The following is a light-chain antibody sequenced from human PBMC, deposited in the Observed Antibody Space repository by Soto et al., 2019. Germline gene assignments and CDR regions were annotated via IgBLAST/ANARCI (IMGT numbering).Light chain of an antibody. CDR2: EVT. V-gene: IGLV2-14*01. CDR1: NTDVGQDKS. Sequence: QSVQTQPASVSGSRGQSIIISCVGRNTDVGQDKSVSWYQQGPGKAPKLLIFEVTNRPSGVSNRFSGSRSGNTASLTISGLQPDDEGDYFCVSYTDTDTLVFGTGTKVTVL. CDR3: VSYTDTDTLV. J-gene: IGLJ1*01.